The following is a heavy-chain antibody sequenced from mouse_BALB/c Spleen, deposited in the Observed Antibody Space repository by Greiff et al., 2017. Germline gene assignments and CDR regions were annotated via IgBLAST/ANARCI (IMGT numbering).Heavy chain of an antibody. CDR1: GYTFTDYA. V-gene: IGHV1S137*01. CDR3: ARDSSGFMDY. CDR2: ISTYYGDA. D-gene: IGHD3-2*01. J-gene: IGHJ4*01. Sequence: VQVVESGAELVRPGVSVKISCKGSGYTFTDYAMHWVKQSHAKSLEWIGVISTYYGDASYNQKFKGKATMTVDKSSSTAYMELARLTSEDSAIYYCARDSSGFMDYWGQGTSVTVSS.